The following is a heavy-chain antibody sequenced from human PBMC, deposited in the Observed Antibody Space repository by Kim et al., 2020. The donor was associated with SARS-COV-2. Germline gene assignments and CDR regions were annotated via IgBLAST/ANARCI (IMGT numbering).Heavy chain of an antibody. CDR2: IYPGDSDT. V-gene: IGHV5-51*01. J-gene: IGHJ2*01. Sequence: GESLKISCQASGYNFATSWLVWVRQIPGKGLEWMGVIYPGDSDTRYSPSFRGQVTISVDKSINTAYVQWNSLKASDTAMYYCASGGYYDPNGYYRNWYFDLWGRGTLVTVSS. CDR3: ASGGYYDPNGYYRNWYFDL. CDR1: GYNFATSW. D-gene: IGHD3-22*01.